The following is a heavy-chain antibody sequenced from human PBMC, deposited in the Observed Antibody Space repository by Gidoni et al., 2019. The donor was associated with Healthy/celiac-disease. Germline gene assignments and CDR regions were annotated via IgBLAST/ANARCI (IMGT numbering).Heavy chain of an antibody. CDR1: GFTFGDYA. D-gene: IGHD2-15*01. Sequence: EVQLVESGGGLVQPGRSLRPSCTASGFTFGDYAMSWFRQAPGKGLEWVGFIRSKAYGGTTEYAASVKGRFTISRDDSKSIAYLQMNSLKTEDTAVYYCTRDVVVAATDAFDIWGQGTMVTVSS. CDR2: IRSKAYGGTT. CDR3: TRDVVVAATDAFDI. V-gene: IGHV3-49*03. J-gene: IGHJ3*02.